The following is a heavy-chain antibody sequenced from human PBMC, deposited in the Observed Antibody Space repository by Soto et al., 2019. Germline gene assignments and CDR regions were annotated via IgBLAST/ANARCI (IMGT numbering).Heavy chain of an antibody. CDR2: ISSSGSTI. D-gene: IGHD3-10*01. J-gene: IGHJ4*02. V-gene: IGHV3-11*01. Sequence: GGSLRLSCAASGFTFSDYYMSWIRQAPGKGLEWVSYISSSGSTIYYADSVKGRFTISRDNAKNSLYLQMNSLRAEDTAVYYCVFQDYYGSGSSDYWGQGTLVTVSS. CDR3: VFQDYYGSGSSDY. CDR1: GFTFSDYY.